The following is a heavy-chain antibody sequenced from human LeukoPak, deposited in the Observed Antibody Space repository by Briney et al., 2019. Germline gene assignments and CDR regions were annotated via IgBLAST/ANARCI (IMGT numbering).Heavy chain of an antibody. V-gene: IGHV5-51*01. CDR3: ARGVPTDY. CDR1: GYIFTTYW. CDR2: IFPADSDT. D-gene: IGHD3-10*01. J-gene: IGHJ4*02. Sequence: GESLQISCKGSGYIFTTYWIGWVRQLPGKGLEWMGIIFPADSDTRYSPSFQGQVTISADKSISTAYLQWSSLKASDTAMYYCARGVPTDYWGQGTLVTVSS.